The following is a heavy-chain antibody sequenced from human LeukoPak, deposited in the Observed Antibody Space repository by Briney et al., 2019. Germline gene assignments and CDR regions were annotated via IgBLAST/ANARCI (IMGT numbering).Heavy chain of an antibody. V-gene: IGHV3-30*02. CDR1: GFPFSSYG. Sequence: GGSLRLSCTASGFPFSSYGMQWVRQAAGKGLEGVACIRYDENTKYYADSVKGRFTVSRDNSENTLFLQMNSLRAEDTAVYYCAKENTRDGYRHFHYWGQGTLVTVSS. D-gene: IGHD5-24*01. CDR3: AKENTRDGYRHFHY. CDR2: IRYDENTK. J-gene: IGHJ4*02.